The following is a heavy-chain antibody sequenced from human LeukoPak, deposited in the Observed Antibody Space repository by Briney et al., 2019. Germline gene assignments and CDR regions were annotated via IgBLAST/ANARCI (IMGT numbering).Heavy chain of an antibody. J-gene: IGHJ4*02. CDR2: IKQDGSDT. CDR3: YIPYYDTSAYKAY. Sequence: GGSLRLSCAASGFTFSSYWVTWVRQAPGKGLEWVASIKQDGSDTYYVDSVRGRFTISRDNAKNSLYLQMNSLRAEDTAVYYCYIPYYDTSAYKAYWGQGTLVTVSS. CDR1: GFTFSSYW. V-gene: IGHV3-7*05. D-gene: IGHD3-22*01.